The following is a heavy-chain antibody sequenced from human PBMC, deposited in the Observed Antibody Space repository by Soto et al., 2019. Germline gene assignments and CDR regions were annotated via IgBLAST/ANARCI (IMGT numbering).Heavy chain of an antibody. CDR1: GYTFTSYY. D-gene: IGHD6-6*01. Sequence: QVQLVQSGAEVKKPGASVKVSCKASGYTFTSYYMHWVRQAPGQGLEWMGIINPSGGSTSYAQKFQGRVTMTRDTSTSTVYMELSSLRSEDTAVYYCATNPSSSSPYYYCYMDVWGKGTTVTVSS. CDR3: ATNPSSSSPYYYCYMDV. V-gene: IGHV1-46*03. CDR2: INPSGGST. J-gene: IGHJ6*03.